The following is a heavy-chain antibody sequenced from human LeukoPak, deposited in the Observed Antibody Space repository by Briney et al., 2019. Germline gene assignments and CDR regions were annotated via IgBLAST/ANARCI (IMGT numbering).Heavy chain of an antibody. D-gene: IGHD3-22*01. V-gene: IGHV4-30-4*01. Sequence: SETLSLTCTVSGGSISSGDYYWSWIRQPPGKGLEWIGYIYYSGSTYYNPSLKSRVTISVDTSKNQFSLKLSSVTAADTAVYYCASSPDYYDSSGYQPHAFDIWGQGTMVTVSS. CDR2: IYYSGST. J-gene: IGHJ3*02. CDR3: ASSPDYYDSSGYQPHAFDI. CDR1: GGSISSGDYY.